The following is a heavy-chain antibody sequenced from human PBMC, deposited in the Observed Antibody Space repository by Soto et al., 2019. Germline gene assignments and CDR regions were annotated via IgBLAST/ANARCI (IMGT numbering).Heavy chain of an antibody. CDR1: GGSISSSSYF. Sequence: SETLSLTCTVSGGSISSSSYFWGWIRQPPGKGLEWIGSMYYSGTTYYNPSLKSRVTISVDTSKNQFSLKLSSVTAADTAVYYCVRGPITMVRGVNYYYGMDVWAQGTTVTVS. D-gene: IGHD3-10*01. J-gene: IGHJ6*02. V-gene: IGHV4-39*01. CDR3: VRGPITMVRGVNYYYGMDV. CDR2: MYYSGTT.